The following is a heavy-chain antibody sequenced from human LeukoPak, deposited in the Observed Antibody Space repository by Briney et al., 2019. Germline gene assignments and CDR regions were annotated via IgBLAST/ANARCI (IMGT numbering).Heavy chain of an antibody. Sequence: GGSLRLSCAASGFTFSSYSMNWVRQAPGKGLEWVSSISSSSSYIYYADSVKGRFTISRDNAKSSLYLQMNSLRAEDTAVYYCARDLRLRDCSSTSCYQRSWGQGTLVTVSS. J-gene: IGHJ5*02. CDR3: ARDLRLRDCSSTSCYQRS. V-gene: IGHV3-21*01. CDR2: ISSSSSYI. D-gene: IGHD2-2*01. CDR1: GFTFSSYS.